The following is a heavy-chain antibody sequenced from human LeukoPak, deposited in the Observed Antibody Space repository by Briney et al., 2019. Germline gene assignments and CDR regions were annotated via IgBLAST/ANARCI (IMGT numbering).Heavy chain of an antibody. D-gene: IGHD5-24*01. CDR2: INSDGSST. V-gene: IGHV3-74*01. CDR1: GFTFSSYW. Sequence: GGSLRLSCAASGFTFSSYWMHWVRQAPGKGLVRVSRINSDGSSTSYADSVKGRFTISRDNAKNTLYLQMNSLRAEDTAVYYCARDNGYNPGDYWGQGTLVTVSS. J-gene: IGHJ4*02. CDR3: ARDNGYNPGDY.